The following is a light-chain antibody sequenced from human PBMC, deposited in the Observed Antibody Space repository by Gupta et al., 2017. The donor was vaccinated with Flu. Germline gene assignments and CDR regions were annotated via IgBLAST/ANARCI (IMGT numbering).Light chain of an antibody. V-gene: IGLV2-23*02. CDR3: CSYAGSSYV. CDR2: EVS. CDR1: SSDVGSYNL. J-gene: IGLJ1*01. Sequence: QSITISCTGNSSDVGSYNLVSWYQQHPGKAPKLMIYEVSKRPSGVSNRFSGSKSGNTASLTISGLQAEDEADYYCCSYAGSSYVFGTGTKVTVL.